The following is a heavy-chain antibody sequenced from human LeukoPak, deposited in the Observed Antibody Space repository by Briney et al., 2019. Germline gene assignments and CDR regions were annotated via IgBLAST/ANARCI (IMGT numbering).Heavy chain of an antibody. V-gene: IGHV3-23*01. CDR3: AKGMYGDYPDY. CDR2: ISGSGGST. CDR1: GFTVSNNY. Sequence: GGSLRLSCAGSGFTVSNNYMSWVRQAPGKGLEWVSAISGSGGSTYYADSVKGRFTISRDNSKNTLYLQMNSLRAEDTAVYYCAKGMYGDYPDYWGQGTLVTVSS. J-gene: IGHJ4*02. D-gene: IGHD4-17*01.